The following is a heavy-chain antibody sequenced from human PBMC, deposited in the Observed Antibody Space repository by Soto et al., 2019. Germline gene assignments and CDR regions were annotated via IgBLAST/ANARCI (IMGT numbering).Heavy chain of an antibody. J-gene: IGHJ6*02. CDR2: IRSKANSYAT. V-gene: IGHV3-73*01. CDR3: TRERYQLLWGFYGMDV. CDR1: GFTFSGSA. D-gene: IGHD2-2*01. Sequence: QSGGSLRLSCAASGFTFSGSAMHWVRQASGKGLEWVGRIRSKANSYATAYAASVKGRFTISRDDSKNTAYLQMNSLKTEDTAVYYCTRERYQLLWGFYGMDVWGQGTTVTVSS.